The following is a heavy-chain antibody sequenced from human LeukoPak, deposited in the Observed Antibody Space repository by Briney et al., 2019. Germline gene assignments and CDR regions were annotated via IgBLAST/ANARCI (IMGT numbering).Heavy chain of an antibody. CDR3: AKEGSPMVATTMDV. CDR1: GFTFSSYA. CDR2: VTGSGGNT. D-gene: IGHD5-12*01. V-gene: IGHV3-23*01. Sequence: PGGSLRLSCAASGFTFSSYAMSWVRQAPGKGLEWVSVVTGSGGNTYYADSVKGRFTISRDNSKNTLYLQMSSLRAEDTAVYYCAKEGSPMVATTMDVWGQGTTVTVSS. J-gene: IGHJ6*02.